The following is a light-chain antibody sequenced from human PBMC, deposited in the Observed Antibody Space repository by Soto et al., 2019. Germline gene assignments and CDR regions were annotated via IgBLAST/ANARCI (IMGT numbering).Light chain of an antibody. Sequence: DIQMTQSPSTLSASVGDRVTITCRASRSISSYLAWYQQKPGKAPKLLIYKASNLESGVPSRFSGSGSGTEFTLTISGLQPDDFATYYCQQYNSYSRTFGQGTKVEI. CDR2: KAS. J-gene: IGKJ1*01. CDR1: RSISSY. V-gene: IGKV1-5*03. CDR3: QQYNSYSRT.